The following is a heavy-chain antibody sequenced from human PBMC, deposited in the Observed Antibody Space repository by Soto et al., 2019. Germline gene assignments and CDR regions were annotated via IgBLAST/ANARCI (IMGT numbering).Heavy chain of an antibody. Sequence: SETLSLTCTVSGGSISSYYWSWIRQPPGKGLEWIGYIYYSGSTNYNPSLKSRVTISVDTSKNQFSLKLSSVTAADTAVYYCARVEVVVATRGLYYYYMDVWGKGTTVTVSS. D-gene: IGHD2-15*01. V-gene: IGHV4-59*01. CDR3: ARVEVVVATRGLYYYYMDV. CDR1: GGSISSYY. J-gene: IGHJ6*03. CDR2: IYYSGST.